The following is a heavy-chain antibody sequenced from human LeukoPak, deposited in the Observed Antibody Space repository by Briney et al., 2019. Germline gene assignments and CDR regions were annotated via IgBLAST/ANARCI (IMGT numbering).Heavy chain of an antibody. V-gene: IGHV4-59*12. J-gene: IGHJ5*02. CDR3: ARDDPMTGNWFDP. D-gene: IGHD1-14*01. CDR2: IYYSGST. CDR1: GGSISSYY. Sequence: SETLSLTCTVSGGSISSYYWSWIRQSPGKGLEWIGYIYYSGSTNFNPSLKSRVTISVDTSKNQFSLKLSSVTAADTAVYYCARDDPMTGNWFDPWGQGTLVTVSS.